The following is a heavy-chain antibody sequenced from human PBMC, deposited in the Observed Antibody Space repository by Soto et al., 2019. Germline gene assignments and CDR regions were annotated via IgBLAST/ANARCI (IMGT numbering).Heavy chain of an antibody. J-gene: IGHJ4*02. CDR3: AREALXSPPPVNFDY. CDR1: GGSIISGGYY. V-gene: IGHV4-31*03. CDR2: IYYSGST. D-gene: IGHD3-10*01. Sequence: PSETLSLTCTVSGGSIISGGYYWSLIRQHPGKGLEWIGYIYYSGSTYYNPSLKSRVTISVDTSKNQFSLKLSSVTAADTAVYYCAREALXSPPPVNFDYWGQGTLVTVSS.